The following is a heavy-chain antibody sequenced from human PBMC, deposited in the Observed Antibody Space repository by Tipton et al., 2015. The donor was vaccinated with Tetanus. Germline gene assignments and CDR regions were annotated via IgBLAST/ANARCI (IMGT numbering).Heavy chain of an antibody. CDR3: AKDPARGARGWNYFAY. Sequence: TLSLTCTVSGGSITSGGYYWSWIRQHPGKGLEWLGDIYYSGSTYYNPSLKSRVTISVDTPKHQFSLKLNTVTAADTAVYYCAKDPARGARGWNYFAYWGQGTLVTVSS. CDR1: GGSITSGGYY. J-gene: IGHJ4*02. V-gene: IGHV4-31*03. CDR2: IYYSGST. D-gene: IGHD6-6*01.